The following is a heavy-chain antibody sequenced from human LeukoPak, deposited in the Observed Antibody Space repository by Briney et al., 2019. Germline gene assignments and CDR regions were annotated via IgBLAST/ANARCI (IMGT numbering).Heavy chain of an antibody. J-gene: IGHJ4*02. CDR1: GFTFSSYS. CDR3: TRSPSLGGNYWGFDY. D-gene: IGHD1-26*01. Sequence: PGGSLRLSCAASGFTFSSYSMNWVRQAPGKGLQWVSYISSLSAIYYTDSVKGRFTISRDNAQNSLHLQMNSLRDEDTAVYYCTRSPSLGGNYWGFDYWGQGTLVTVSS. V-gene: IGHV3-48*02. CDR2: ISSLSAI.